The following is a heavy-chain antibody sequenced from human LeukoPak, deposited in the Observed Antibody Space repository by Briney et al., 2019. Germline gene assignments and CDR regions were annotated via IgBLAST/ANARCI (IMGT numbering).Heavy chain of an antibody. CDR3: AKDRMPYGSGSYLADY. CDR1: GFTFSSYG. D-gene: IGHD3-10*01. J-gene: IGHJ4*02. V-gene: IGHV3-23*01. CDR2: ISGSGGST. Sequence: GGSLRLSCAASGFTFSSYGMSWVRQAPGKGLGWVSAISGSGGSTYYADSVKGRFTISRDNSKNTLYLQMNSLRAEDTAVYYCAKDRMPYGSGSYLADYWGQGTLVTVSS.